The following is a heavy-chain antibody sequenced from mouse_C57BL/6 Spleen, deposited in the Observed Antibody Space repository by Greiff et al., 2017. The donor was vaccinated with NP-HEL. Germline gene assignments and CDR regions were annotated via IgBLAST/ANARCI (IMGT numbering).Heavy chain of an antibody. V-gene: IGHV1-18*01. D-gene: IGHD1-1*01. CDR2: INPNNGGT. Sequence: VQLQQSGPELVKPGASVKIPCKASGYTFTDYNMDWVKQSHGKSLEWIGDINPNNGGTIYNQKFKGKATLTVDKSSSTAYMELRSLTSEDTAVYYGAREGGGSPYWYFEVWGTGTTVTVSS. CDR3: AREGGGSPYWYFEV. CDR1: GYTFTDYN. J-gene: IGHJ1*03.